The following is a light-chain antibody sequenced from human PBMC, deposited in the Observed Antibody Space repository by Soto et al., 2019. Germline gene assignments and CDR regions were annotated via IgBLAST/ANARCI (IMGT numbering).Light chain of an antibody. CDR1: SSNIGTNT. V-gene: IGLV1-44*01. CDR3: AAWDVSLVV. J-gene: IGLJ2*01. Sequence: QSVLTQPPSASGTPGQRVTISCSGSSSNIGTNTVIWYQQLPGAAPKLLIYSDTQRPSGVPDRCSGSKSGTSASLAISGLQSEYEADYYCAAWDVSLVVFGGGTKLTVL. CDR2: SDT.